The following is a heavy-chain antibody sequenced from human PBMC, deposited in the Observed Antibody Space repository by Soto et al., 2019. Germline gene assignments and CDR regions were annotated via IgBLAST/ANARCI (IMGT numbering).Heavy chain of an antibody. D-gene: IGHD6-19*01. J-gene: IGHJ5*02. CDR1: GDSYSISTFS. V-gene: IGHV4-30-2*01. CDR3: AGMPYTSGPRVHP. Sequence: PSETLSLTCNVSGDSYSISTFSWSWIRQQPGKALQWIGFIYQSGVTSYNPSLASRVSISLDRSNYQCSLTLKSVTAVDTAVYFCAGMPYTSGPRVHPWGPGILVTVS. CDR2: IYQSGVT.